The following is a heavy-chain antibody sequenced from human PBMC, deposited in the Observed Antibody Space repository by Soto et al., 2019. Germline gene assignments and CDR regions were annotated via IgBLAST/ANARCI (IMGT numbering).Heavy chain of an antibody. CDR2: IIPLHNTS. D-gene: IGHD1-20*01. Sequence: QVQLLQSGAEVKKPGSSVKVSCKVSGGAFNNYALNWVRHGPGQGHEWLGGIIPLHNTSNYSLKFLGRVTVTADISSTTVCMELTRLTSDDTATYYCASWSNWNPLYYDGLDVWGQGTTVTVSS. CDR1: GGAFNNYA. J-gene: IGHJ6*02. V-gene: IGHV1-69*06. CDR3: ASWSNWNPLYYDGLDV.